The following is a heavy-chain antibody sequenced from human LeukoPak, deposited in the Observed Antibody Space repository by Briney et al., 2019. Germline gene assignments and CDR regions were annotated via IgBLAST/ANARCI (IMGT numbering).Heavy chain of an antibody. D-gene: IGHD4-17*01. CDR3: ALDYGRPGYFDY. CDR2: INSDGSST. V-gene: IGHV3-74*01. J-gene: IGHJ4*02. CDR1: GFTFSNYA. Sequence: GGSLRLSCAASGFTFSNYAMDWVRQAPGKGLVWVSRINSDGSSTSYADSVKGRFTISRDNAKNTLYLQMNSLRAEDTAVYYCALDYGRPGYFDYWGQGTLVTVSS.